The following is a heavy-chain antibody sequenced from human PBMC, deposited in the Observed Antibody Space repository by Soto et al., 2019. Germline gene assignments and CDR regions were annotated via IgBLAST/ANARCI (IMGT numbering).Heavy chain of an antibody. CDR2: IYYSGST. CDR1: GGSICSSRYY. D-gene: IGHD1-26*01. V-gene: IGHV4-39*01. Sequence: QLQLQESGPGLVKPSETLSLTCTVSGGSICSSRYYWGWIRQPPGKGLEWIGSIYYSGSTYYNPSLKSRVTISVDTSKNQCSLKLSSVTAADTAVYYCARLIVGATLSFDYWGQGTLVTVSS. J-gene: IGHJ4*02. CDR3: ARLIVGATLSFDY.